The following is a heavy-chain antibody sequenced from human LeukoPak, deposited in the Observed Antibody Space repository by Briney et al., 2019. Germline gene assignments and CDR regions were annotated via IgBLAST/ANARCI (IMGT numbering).Heavy chain of an antibody. CDR1: GYSMSSGYY. Sequence: SETLSLTCAVSGYSMSSGYYSGWIRQPPGKGLEWIGSIYHSGSTYYNPSLKSRVTISVDTSKNQFSLKLSSVTAADTAVYYCARTHYDYGDYEGFDYWGQGTLVTVSS. V-gene: IGHV4-38-2*01. J-gene: IGHJ4*02. CDR2: IYHSGST. CDR3: ARTHYDYGDYEGFDY. D-gene: IGHD4-17*01.